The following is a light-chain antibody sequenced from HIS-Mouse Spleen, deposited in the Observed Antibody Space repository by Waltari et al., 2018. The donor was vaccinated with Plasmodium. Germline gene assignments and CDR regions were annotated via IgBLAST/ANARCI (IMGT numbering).Light chain of an antibody. CDR1: ALPKHS. J-gene: IGLJ3*02. V-gene: IGLV3-10*01. CDR3: YSTDSSGNHRV. Sequence: SYELTQPPSLSVSPAQTARITSPGDALPKHSAYCYQQKSGQAPVLVIYEDSKRPSGIPERFSGSSSGTMATLTISGAQVEDEADYYCYSTDSSGNHRVFGGGTKLTVL. CDR2: EDS.